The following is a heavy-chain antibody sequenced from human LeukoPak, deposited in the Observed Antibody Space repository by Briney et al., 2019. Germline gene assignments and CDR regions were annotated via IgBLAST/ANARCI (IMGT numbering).Heavy chain of an antibody. CDR1: GFTFSSYG. J-gene: IGHJ4*02. D-gene: IGHD5-12*01. CDR2: ISYDGSNK. Sequence: GGSLRLSCAASGFTFSSYGMHWVRQAPGKGLEWVAVISYDGSNKYYADSVKGRFTISRDNSKNTLYLQMNSLRAEDTAVYYCAREGSGYYHFDYWGQGTLVTVSS. V-gene: IGHV3-30*03. CDR3: AREGSGYYHFDY.